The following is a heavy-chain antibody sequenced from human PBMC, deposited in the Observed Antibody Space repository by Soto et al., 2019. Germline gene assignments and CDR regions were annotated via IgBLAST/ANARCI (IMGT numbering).Heavy chain of an antibody. Sequence: QVQLVESGGGVVQPGRSLRLSCAASGFTFSSYALHWVRQAPGRGLGWVALISFDGNNKYYANSVKGRFTISRDNSKNTLYLQMSSLRAEDTAVYYFGRWSSTSCHLGADYWGQGTLVTVSS. CDR2: ISFDGNNK. CDR3: GRWSSTSCHLGADY. CDR1: GFTFSSYA. V-gene: IGHV3-30-3*01. J-gene: IGHJ4*02. D-gene: IGHD2-2*01.